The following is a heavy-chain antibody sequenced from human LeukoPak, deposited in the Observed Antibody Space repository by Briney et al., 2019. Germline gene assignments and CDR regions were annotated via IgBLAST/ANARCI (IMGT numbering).Heavy chain of an antibody. CDR1: GFTFSGFA. CDR2: ISGSGGSK. D-gene: IGHD3-22*01. CDR3: VKKTHYYDSSGYYDY. V-gene: IGHV3-23*01. Sequence: GGSLRLSCAASGFTFSGFAMSWVRQAPGKGLEWVSAISGSGGSKYSADSVKGRFSISRDNSRNTLYLQMNSLRAADMAVYYCVKKTHYYDSSGYYDYWGQRTLVTVSS. J-gene: IGHJ4*02.